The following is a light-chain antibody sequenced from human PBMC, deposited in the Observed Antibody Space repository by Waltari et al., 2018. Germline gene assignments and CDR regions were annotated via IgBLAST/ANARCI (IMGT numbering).Light chain of an antibody. Sequence: QSVLTQPPSASATPGQRVTISCSGSFSNIGSNSDNLFQHLPGTAPKLPIYNNAQRPSGVPDRFSGSKSGTSASLAISGLQSEDEANYFCAAWDASLNGLWVFGGGTKLTVL. CDR3: AAWDASLNGLWV. CDR2: NNA. CDR1: FSNIGSNS. J-gene: IGLJ3*02. V-gene: IGLV1-44*01.